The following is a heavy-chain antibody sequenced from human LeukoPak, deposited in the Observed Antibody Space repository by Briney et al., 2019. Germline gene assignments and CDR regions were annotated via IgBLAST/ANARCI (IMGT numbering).Heavy chain of an antibody. V-gene: IGHV4-39*07. CDR3: AADYSGDYHVEFDF. Sequence: SETLSLTCTVSGGSISSSSYYWGWIRQPPGKGLEWIGNIYYSGSTYYSPSLKSRVTISVDTSKNQFSLKLSSVTAADTAVYYCAADYSGDYHVEFDFWGQGTLVTVSS. CDR1: GGSISSSSYY. J-gene: IGHJ4*02. CDR2: IYYSGST. D-gene: IGHD1-26*01.